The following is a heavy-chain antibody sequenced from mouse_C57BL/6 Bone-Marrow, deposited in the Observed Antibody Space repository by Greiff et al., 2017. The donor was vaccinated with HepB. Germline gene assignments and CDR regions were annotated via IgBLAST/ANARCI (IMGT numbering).Heavy chain of an antibody. CDR2: ISYDGSN. D-gene: IGHD1-1*01. J-gene: IGHJ1*03. CDR3: ARDGSSYWYFDV. CDR1: GYSITSGYY. Sequence: EVQLKESGPGLVKPSQSLSLTCSVTGYSITSGYYWNWIRQFPGNKLEWMGYISYDGSNNYNPSLKNRISITRDTSKNQFFLKLNSVTTEYTATYYCARDGSSYWYFDVWGTGTTVTVSS. V-gene: IGHV3-6*01.